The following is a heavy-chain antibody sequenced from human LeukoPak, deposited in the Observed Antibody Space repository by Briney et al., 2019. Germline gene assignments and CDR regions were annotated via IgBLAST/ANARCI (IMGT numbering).Heavy chain of an antibody. D-gene: IGHD3-10*01. CDR2: IKQGGSEK. V-gene: IGHV3-7*01. CDR3: ARGAYGSGSSTLGIDY. CDR1: GFTFSSYW. J-gene: IGHJ4*02. Sequence: GGSLRLSCAASGFTFSSYWMSWVRQAPGKGLEWVANIKQGGSEKYYVDSVKGRFTISRDNAKNSLYLQMNSLRAEDTAVYYCARGAYGSGSSTLGIDYWGQGTLVTVSS.